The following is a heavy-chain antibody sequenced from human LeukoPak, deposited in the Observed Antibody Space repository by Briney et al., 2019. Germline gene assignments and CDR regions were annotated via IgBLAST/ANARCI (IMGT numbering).Heavy chain of an antibody. CDR1: GFTFSDYW. V-gene: IGHV3-74*01. J-gene: IGHJ6*02. D-gene: IGHD2-21*02. CDR2: INSDGSST. Sequence: GGSLRLSCAASGFTFSDYWMHWVRQAPGKGLVWVSRINSDGSSTSYADSVKGRFTISRDNAKNTLYLQMNSLRAEDTAVYYCARRGDYYYYYGMDVWGQGTTVTVSS. CDR3: ARRGDYYYYYGMDV.